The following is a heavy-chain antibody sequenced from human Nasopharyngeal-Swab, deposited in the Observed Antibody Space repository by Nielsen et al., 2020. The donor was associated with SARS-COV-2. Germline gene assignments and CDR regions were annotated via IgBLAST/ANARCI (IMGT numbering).Heavy chain of an antibody. CDR1: GFTFSSYA. V-gene: IGHV3-21*01. D-gene: IGHD3-16*01. CDR2: ISSSSSYI. CDR3: ARVDRRGNYFDY. Sequence: GESLKISCAASGFTFSSYAMSWVRQAPGKGLEWVSSISSSSSYIYYADSVKGRFTISRDNAKNSLYLQMNSLRAEDTAVYYCARVDRRGNYFDYWGQGTLVTVSS. J-gene: IGHJ4*02.